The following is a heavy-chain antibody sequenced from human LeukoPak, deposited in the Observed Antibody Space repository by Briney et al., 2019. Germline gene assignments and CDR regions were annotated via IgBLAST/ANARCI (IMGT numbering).Heavy chain of an antibody. CDR2: IYYSGSI. J-gene: IGHJ3*02. V-gene: IGHV4-39*07. CDR3: ARHRDYPYAFDI. Sequence: SETLSLTCTVSGGSISSSSYYWGWIRQPPGKGLEWIGSIYYSGSIYYNPSLKSRVTISVDTSKNQFSLKLSSVTAADTAVYYCARHRDYPYAFDIWGQGTMVTVSS. D-gene: IGHD4-17*01. CDR1: GGSISSSSYY.